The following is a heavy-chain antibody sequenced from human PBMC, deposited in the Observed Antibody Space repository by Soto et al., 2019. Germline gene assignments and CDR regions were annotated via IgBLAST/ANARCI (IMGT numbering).Heavy chain of an antibody. CDR2: ISSSSSTI. V-gene: IGHV3-48*01. J-gene: IGHJ4*02. D-gene: IGHD3-22*01. CDR1: GFTFSSYN. CDR3: ARDSSGYYGLFDY. Sequence: GGSLRLSCAASGFTFSSYNMNWVRQAPGKGLEWVSYISSSSSTIYYADSVKGRFTISRDNAKNSLYLQMNSLRAEDTAVYYCARDSSGYYGLFDYWGQGTLVTVSS.